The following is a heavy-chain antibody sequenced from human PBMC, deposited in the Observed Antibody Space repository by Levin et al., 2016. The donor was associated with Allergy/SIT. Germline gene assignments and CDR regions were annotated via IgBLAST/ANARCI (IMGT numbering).Heavy chain of an antibody. D-gene: IGHD5-18*01. J-gene: IGHJ2*01. Sequence: GESLKISCAASGFTFSDHYMDWVRQAPGKGLEWVGRTRNKANSYTTEYAASVKGRFTISRDDSKNSLYLQMNSLKTEDTAVYYCATRGYSYGFWYFDLWGRGTLVTVSS. CDR3: ATRGYSYGFWYFDL. V-gene: IGHV3-72*01. CDR2: TRNKANSYTT. CDR1: GFTFSDHY.